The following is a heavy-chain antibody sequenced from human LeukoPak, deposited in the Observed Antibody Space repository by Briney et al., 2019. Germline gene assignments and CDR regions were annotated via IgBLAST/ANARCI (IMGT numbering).Heavy chain of an antibody. CDR2: AYYRSKWYN. CDR3: ARVRGNSMDV. J-gene: IGHJ6*02. Sequence: SQTLSLTCAISGDSVSSNSVAWNWIRQSPSRGLEWLGRAYYRSKWYNDYAVSVKSRITINPDIYKNQFSLQLNSVTPEDTAVYFCARVRGNSMDVWGQGTTVTVSS. D-gene: IGHD1/OR15-1a*01. V-gene: IGHV6-1*01. CDR1: GDSVSSNSVA.